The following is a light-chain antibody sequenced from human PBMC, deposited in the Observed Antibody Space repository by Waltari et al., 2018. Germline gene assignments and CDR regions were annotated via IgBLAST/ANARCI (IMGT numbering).Light chain of an antibody. V-gene: IGKV1-9*01. Sequence: IQLTQSPSSLSASVGDRVTLTCRASQGVSTYQAWYQHKPGRAPKLLISAASTLQSGVPARFSASGSGTDFTLTINSLQPQDFATYYCQQFNNYPSTFGQGTRLEIQ. J-gene: IGKJ5*01. CDR2: AAS. CDR3: QQFNNYPST. CDR1: QGVSTY.